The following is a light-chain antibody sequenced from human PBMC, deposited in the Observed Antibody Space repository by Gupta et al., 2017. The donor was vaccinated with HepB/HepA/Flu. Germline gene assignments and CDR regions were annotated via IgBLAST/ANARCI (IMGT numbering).Light chain of an antibody. J-gene: IGKJ1*01. CDR3: QQYDNSLWT. Sequence: IVLTQSPGTLSLSPGERATLACRASQSVSSGSIACYQQKPGQAPRLLIYGPSSSATDIPDRFTGSGSGTDFTLTITILEPEHFAVYYCQQYDNSLWTFGQGTKVELK. CDR1: QSVSSGS. CDR2: GPS. V-gene: IGKV3-20*01.